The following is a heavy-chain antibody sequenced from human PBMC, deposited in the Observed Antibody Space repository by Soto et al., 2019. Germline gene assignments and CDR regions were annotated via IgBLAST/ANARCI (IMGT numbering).Heavy chain of an antibody. CDR2: MNPGSGDT. D-gene: IGHD5-18*01. CDR3: ARMESFGSLNWFDP. CDR1: GCTFTNND. Sequence: GASVKVSCKASGCTFTNNDVGWVRQATGQGLEWMGWMNPGSGDTGYAQKFQGRVTMTRDISIATAYMELNSLTSEDTAIYYCARMESFGSLNWFDPWGQGTLVTVSS. J-gene: IGHJ5*02. V-gene: IGHV1-8*02.